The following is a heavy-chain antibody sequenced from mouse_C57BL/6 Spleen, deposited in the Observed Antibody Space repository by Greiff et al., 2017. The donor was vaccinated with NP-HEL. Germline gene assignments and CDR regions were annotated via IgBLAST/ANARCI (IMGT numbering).Heavy chain of an antibody. CDR1: GFTFSSYA. V-gene: IGHV5-4*01. J-gene: IGHJ3*01. CDR3: ARDKPAWFAY. CDR2: ISDGGSYT. Sequence: EVMLVESGGGLVKPGGSLKLSCAASGFTFSSYAMSWVRQTPEKRLEWVATISDGGSYTYYPDNVKGRFTISRDNAKNNLYLQMSHLKSEDTAMYYCARDKPAWFAYWGQGTLVTVSA.